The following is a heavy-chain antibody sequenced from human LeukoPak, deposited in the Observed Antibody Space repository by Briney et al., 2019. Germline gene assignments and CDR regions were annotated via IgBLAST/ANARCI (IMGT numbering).Heavy chain of an antibody. CDR3: ARPAGVAVAGSRQYFDY. V-gene: IGHV4-39*01. D-gene: IGHD6-19*01. CDR2: FYYSGST. Sequence: SETLSLTCTVSGGLISSSSYYWGWIRQPPGKGLEWSGSFYYSGSTYYSPSLKSRVTISVDTSKPQFSLTLSSVTAADTAVYYCARPAGVAVAGSRQYFDYWGQGTLVTVSS. CDR1: GGLISSSSYY. J-gene: IGHJ4*02.